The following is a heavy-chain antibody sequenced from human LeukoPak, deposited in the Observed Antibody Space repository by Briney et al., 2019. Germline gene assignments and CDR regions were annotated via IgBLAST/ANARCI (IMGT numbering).Heavy chain of an antibody. CDR2: ISAYNGNT. Sequence: ASVKVSCKASGYTFTSYGISWVRQAPGQGLEWMGWISAYNGNTNYAQKLQGRVTMTTDTSTSTAYMELRSLRSDDTAVYYCARSPMGGYDTGGLDYWGQEPWSPSPQ. J-gene: IGHJ4*01. CDR3: ARSPMGGYDTGGLDY. D-gene: IGHD5-12*01. V-gene: IGHV1-18*01. CDR1: GYTFTSYG.